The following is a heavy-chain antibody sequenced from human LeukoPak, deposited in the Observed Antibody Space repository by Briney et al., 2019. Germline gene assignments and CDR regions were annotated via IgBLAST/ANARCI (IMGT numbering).Heavy chain of an antibody. V-gene: IGHV3-23*01. D-gene: IGHD4-17*01. J-gene: IGHJ4*02. CDR2: TIGSGDSK. Sequence: SGGSLRLSCATSGFTFRNYGMSWVRQAPGKGLEWVSSTIGSGDSKFYADPVKGRFTISRDNSRNTLYLHMNSLRVDDTAVYYCASLYNAYGDYWGQGALVTVSS. CDR3: ASLYNAYGDY. CDR1: GFTFRNYG.